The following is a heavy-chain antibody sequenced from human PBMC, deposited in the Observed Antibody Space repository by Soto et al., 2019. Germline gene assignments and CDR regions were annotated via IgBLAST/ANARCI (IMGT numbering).Heavy chain of an antibody. J-gene: IGHJ2*01. D-gene: IGHD2-15*01. Sequence: QVQLVESGGGVVQPGRSLRLSCAASGFTFSSYAMQWVRHAPGKGLEWVAVISYDGSNKYYADSVKSRFSISRDNSKNTLYLQMNSLRAEDTAVYYCARVVVVAARSAGDLCGRGTLVTVSS. V-gene: IGHV3-30-3*01. CDR3: ARVVVVAARSAGDL. CDR1: GFTFSSYA. CDR2: ISYDGSNK.